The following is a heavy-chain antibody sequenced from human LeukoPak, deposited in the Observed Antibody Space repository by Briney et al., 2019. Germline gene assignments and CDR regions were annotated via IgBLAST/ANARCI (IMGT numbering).Heavy chain of an antibody. Sequence: GASVKVSCKASGYTFTGYYMHWVRQAPGQGLEWMGRINPNSGGTNYAQKFQGRVTMTRDTSVSTAYMELSRLRSDDTAVYYCTTGELLNAFDIWGQGTMVTVSS. D-gene: IGHD1-26*01. CDR2: INPNSGGT. CDR1: GYTFTGYY. J-gene: IGHJ3*02. CDR3: TTGELLNAFDI. V-gene: IGHV1-2*06.